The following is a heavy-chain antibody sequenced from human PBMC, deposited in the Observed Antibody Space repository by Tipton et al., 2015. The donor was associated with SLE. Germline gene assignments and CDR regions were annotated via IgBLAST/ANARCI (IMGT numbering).Heavy chain of an antibody. D-gene: IGHD3-10*01. CDR1: GFTFFSYW. Sequence: SLRLSCVGSGFTFFSYWMHWVRQVPGKGLVGVARVKSDGGSAIYADSVKGRFTISRDNSKNTLFLQMTTLRPEDTAVYYCVRDSGSLDSWGQGTLVTVSS. CDR3: VRDSGSLDS. V-gene: IGHV3-74*01. J-gene: IGHJ4*02. CDR2: VKSDGGSA.